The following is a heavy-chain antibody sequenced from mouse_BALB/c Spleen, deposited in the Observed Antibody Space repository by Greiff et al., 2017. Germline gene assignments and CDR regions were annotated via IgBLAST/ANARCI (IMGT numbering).Heavy chain of an antibody. CDR2: INPSSGYT. CDR3: ARGLLPKDAMDY. Sequence: VKLQQSGAELARPGASVKMSCKASGYTFTSYTMHWVKQRPGQGLEWIGYINPSSGYTNYNQKFKDKATLTADKSSSTAYMQLSSLTSEDSAVYYCARGLLPKDAMDYWGQGTSVTVSS. J-gene: IGHJ4*01. D-gene: IGHD1-1*01. V-gene: IGHV1-4*01. CDR1: GYTFTSYT.